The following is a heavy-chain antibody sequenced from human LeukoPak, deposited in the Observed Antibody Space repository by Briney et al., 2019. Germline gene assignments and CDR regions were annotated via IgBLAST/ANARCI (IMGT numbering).Heavy chain of an antibody. D-gene: IGHD3-10*01. Sequence: PSETLSLTCTVSGGSISSYYWSWIRQPPGKGLEWIGYVYYSGTTNYNPSLKSRLTISVDTSKNQFSLKLSSVTAADTAMYYCARDKGFGDLDYWGQGTLVTVSS. J-gene: IGHJ4*02. CDR3: ARDKGFGDLDY. CDR2: VYYSGTT. V-gene: IGHV4-59*01. CDR1: GGSISSYY.